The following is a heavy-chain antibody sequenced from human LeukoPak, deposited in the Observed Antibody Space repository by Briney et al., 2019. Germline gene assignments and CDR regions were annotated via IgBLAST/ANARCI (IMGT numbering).Heavy chain of an antibody. Sequence: GRSLRLSCAASGFTFDDYAMHWVRQAPGKGLEWVSGISWNSGSIGYADSVKGRFTISRDNAKNSLYLQMNSLRTEDTALYYCAKGLWFGELKGWGQGTLVTVSS. CDR3: AKGLWFGELKG. D-gene: IGHD3-10*01. CDR1: GFTFDDYA. V-gene: IGHV3-9*01. CDR2: ISWNSGSI. J-gene: IGHJ4*02.